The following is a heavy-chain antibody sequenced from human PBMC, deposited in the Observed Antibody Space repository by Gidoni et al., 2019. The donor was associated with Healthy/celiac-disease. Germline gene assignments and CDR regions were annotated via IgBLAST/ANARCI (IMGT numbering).Heavy chain of an antibody. CDR1: GFTLNDYA. CDR3: AKDRGTVMASDGMDV. Sequence: DVQLVASGGGLVQPARSLRLSFAASGFTLNDYAMQWVRQVPGKGREWVSCISWNGGGIGYADYVKGRFTISRDNAKNSLYLKMKSLRAEDTALYYCAKDRGTVMASDGMDVWGQGTAVTVS. J-gene: IGHJ6*02. CDR2: ISWNGGGI. V-gene: IGHV3-9*01. D-gene: IGHD4-17*01.